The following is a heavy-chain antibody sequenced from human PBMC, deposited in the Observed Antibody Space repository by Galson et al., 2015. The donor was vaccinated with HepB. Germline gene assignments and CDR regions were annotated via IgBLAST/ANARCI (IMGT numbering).Heavy chain of an antibody. CDR2: IDWDDDK. V-gene: IGHV2-70*11. Sequence: PALVKPTQTLTLTCTFSGFSLSTSGMCVSWIRQPPGKALEWLARIDWDDDKYYSTSLKTRLTISKDTSKNQVVLTMTNMDPVDTATYYCARIMAAAGPGPFDYWGQGTLVTVSS. D-gene: IGHD6-13*01. CDR1: GFSLSTSGMC. J-gene: IGHJ4*02. CDR3: ARIMAAAGPGPFDY.